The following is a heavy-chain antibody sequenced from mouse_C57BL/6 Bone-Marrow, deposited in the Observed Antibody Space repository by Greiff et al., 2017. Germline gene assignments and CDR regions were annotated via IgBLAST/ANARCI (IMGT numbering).Heavy chain of an antibody. V-gene: IGHV1-50*01. Sequence: VQLQQPGAELVKPGASVKLSCKASGYTFTSYWMQWVKQRPGQGLEWIGEIDPSDSYTNYNQKFKGKATLTVDTSSSTAYMQLSSLTSEDSAVYYCAREGGYYVFDYWGQGTTLTVSS. CDR1: GYTFTSYW. D-gene: IGHD1-1*01. CDR2: IDPSDSYT. J-gene: IGHJ2*01. CDR3: AREGGYYVFDY.